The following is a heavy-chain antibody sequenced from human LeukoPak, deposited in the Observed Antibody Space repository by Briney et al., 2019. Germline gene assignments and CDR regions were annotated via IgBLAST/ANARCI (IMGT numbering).Heavy chain of an antibody. CDR3: ARGPTQWLVRLTHRWFDP. CDR2: INHSGST. CDR1: GGSFSGYY. Sequence: SETLSLTCAVYGGSFSGYYWSWIRQPPGKGLEWIGEINHSGSTNYNPSLKSRVTISVDTSKNQFSLKLSSVTAADTAVYYCARGPTQWLVRLTHRWFDPWGQGTLVTVSS. J-gene: IGHJ5*02. D-gene: IGHD6-19*01. V-gene: IGHV4-34*01.